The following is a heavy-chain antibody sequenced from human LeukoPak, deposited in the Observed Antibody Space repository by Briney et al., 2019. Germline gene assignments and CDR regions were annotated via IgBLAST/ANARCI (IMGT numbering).Heavy chain of an antibody. CDR1: GGTFSSYA. CDR3: ASLHSGSYADAFDI. J-gene: IGHJ3*02. CDR2: IIPIFGTA. Sequence: SVKVSCKASGGTFSSYAISWVRQAPGQGLEWMGRIIPIFGTANYAQKFQGRVTITTDESTCTAYMELSSLRSEDTAVYYCASLHSGSYADAFDIWGQGTMVTVSS. D-gene: IGHD1-26*01. V-gene: IGHV1-69*05.